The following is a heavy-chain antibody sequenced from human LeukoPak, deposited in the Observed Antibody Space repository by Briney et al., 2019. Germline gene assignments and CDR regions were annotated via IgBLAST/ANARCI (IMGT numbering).Heavy chain of an antibody. CDR2: IYLGDSST. CDR3: ARPAGSSGFLDY. J-gene: IGHJ4*02. Sequence: GESLKISGKGSGYSFSTYWIAWVGQMPGKGLEWMGIIYLGDSSTRYSPSFQGQVTISADKSISTAYLQWSSLKASDTAMYYCARPAGSSGFLDYWGQGTLVTVSS. CDR1: GYSFSTYW. D-gene: IGHD3-22*01. V-gene: IGHV5-51*01.